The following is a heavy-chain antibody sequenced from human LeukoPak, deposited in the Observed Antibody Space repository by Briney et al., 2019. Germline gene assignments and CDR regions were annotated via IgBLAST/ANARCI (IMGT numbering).Heavy chain of an antibody. CDR2: ISSSSSTI. D-gene: IGHD6-19*01. CDR3: ARASSGWEYYFDY. J-gene: IGHJ4*02. CDR1: GFTFSSYS. Sequence: GGSLRLSCAASGFTFSSYSMNWVRQAPGKGLEWVSYISSSSSTIYYADSVKGRFTISRDNAKNSLYLQMSSLRDEDTAVYYCARASSGWEYYFDYWGQGTLVTVSS. V-gene: IGHV3-48*02.